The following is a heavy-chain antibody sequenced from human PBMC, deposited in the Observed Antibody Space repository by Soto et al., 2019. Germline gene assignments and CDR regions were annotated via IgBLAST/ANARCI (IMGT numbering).Heavy chain of an antibody. Sequence: QVQLVQSGAEVKKPGASVKVSCKASGYTFTSYDINWVRQATGQGLEWMGWMNTNSGNTGYAQKFQGRVTMTRNTSISTADMEVSSLRSEDTDVYYCARDHSSSWRVDYWGQGTLVTVSS. J-gene: IGHJ4*02. CDR3: ARDHSSSWRVDY. CDR2: MNTNSGNT. D-gene: IGHD6-13*01. CDR1: GYTFTSYD. V-gene: IGHV1-8*01.